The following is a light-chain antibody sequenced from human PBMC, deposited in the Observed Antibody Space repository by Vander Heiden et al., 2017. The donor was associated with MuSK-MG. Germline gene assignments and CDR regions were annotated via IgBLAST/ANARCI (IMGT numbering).Light chain of an antibody. V-gene: IGKV1-39*01. J-gene: IGKJ1*01. CDR1: QSISSY. CDR3: QRSYSTPKA. CDR2: AAS. Sequence: DIQMTQSPSSLSASVGDRVTITCRASQSISSYLNWYQQKPGKAPKLLIYAASSLQSGVPSRFSGSGSGTDFTLTISRLQPEDFATYYCQRSYSTPKAFGQGTKVEIK.